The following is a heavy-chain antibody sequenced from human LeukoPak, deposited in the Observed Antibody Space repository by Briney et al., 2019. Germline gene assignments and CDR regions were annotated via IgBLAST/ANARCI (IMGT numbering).Heavy chain of an antibody. CDR1: GFTFGDHA. V-gene: IGHV3-49*04. J-gene: IGHJ6*02. Sequence: PGGSLRLSCTVSGFTFGDHAMSWVRQAPGKGLEWVGFIRSKTYGGKTEYAASVKGRFIISRDDSTSIAYLQMNSLKTEDTAVYYCTRGPIQLWLYHGMDVWGQGTTVTVSS. CDR2: IRSKTYGGKT. D-gene: IGHD5-18*01. CDR3: TRGPIQLWLYHGMDV.